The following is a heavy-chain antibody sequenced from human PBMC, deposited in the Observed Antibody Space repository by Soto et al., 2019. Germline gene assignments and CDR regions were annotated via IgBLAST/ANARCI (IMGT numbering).Heavy chain of an antibody. J-gene: IGHJ4*02. CDR2: IIPIFGTA. V-gene: IGHV1-69*01. CDR3: ARSLRVTIFGVVTPPIDY. CDR1: GGTFSSYA. Sequence: QVQLVQSGAEVKKPGSSVKVSCKASGGTFSSYAISWVRQAPGQGLEWMGGIIPIFGTANYAQKFQGRVTITAEESTRTAYMERSSLRSEDTAVYYCARSLRVTIFGVVTPPIDYWGQGTLVTVST. D-gene: IGHD3-3*01.